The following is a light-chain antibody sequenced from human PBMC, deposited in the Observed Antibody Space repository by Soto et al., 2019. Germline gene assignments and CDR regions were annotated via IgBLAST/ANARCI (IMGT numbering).Light chain of an antibody. CDR3: RQYGSSPQT. CDR1: QSVSGNS. CDR2: SAS. V-gene: IGKV3-20*01. Sequence: EIVLTQSPGTLSLSPGERATLSCRASQSVSGNSLAWYQQKPGQAPRLLIYSASHRATNIPDRFSGSGSATDFTLASSSLEPEDFAVYYCRQYGSSPQTFGPGTKVDI. J-gene: IGKJ3*01.